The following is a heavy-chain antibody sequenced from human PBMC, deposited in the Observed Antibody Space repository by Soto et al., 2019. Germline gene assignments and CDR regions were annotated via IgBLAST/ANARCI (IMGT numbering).Heavy chain of an antibody. CDR1: GFTFSSYA. D-gene: IGHD1-1*01. V-gene: IGHV3-30-3*01. CDR3: AGPTLAGNRIRNIDY. CDR2: ISYDGSNK. Sequence: QVQLVESGGGVVQPGRSLRLSCAASGFTFSSYAMHWVRQAPGKGLEWVAVISYDGSNKYYADSVKGRFTISRDNSKNTLYLQMNSLRAEDTAVYYCAGPTLAGNRIRNIDYWGQGTLVTVSS. J-gene: IGHJ4*02.